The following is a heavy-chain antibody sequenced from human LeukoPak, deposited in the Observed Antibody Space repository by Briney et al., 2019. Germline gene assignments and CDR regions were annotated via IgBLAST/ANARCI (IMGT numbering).Heavy chain of an antibody. J-gene: IGHJ5*02. D-gene: IGHD3-10*01. CDR3: AREQPITMVRGGIIEANWFDP. Sequence: ASVKVSCKASGYTFTSYGISWVRQAPGQGLEWMGWISAYNGNTNYAQKLQGRVTMTTDTSTSTAYMELRSLRSDDTAVYYCAREQPITMVRGGIIEANWFDPWGQGTLVNVPS. CDR1: GYTFTSYG. V-gene: IGHV1-18*01. CDR2: ISAYNGNT.